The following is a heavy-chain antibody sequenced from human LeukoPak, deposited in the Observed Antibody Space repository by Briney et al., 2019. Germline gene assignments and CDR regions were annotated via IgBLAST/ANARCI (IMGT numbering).Heavy chain of an antibody. CDR2: IYSGGST. J-gene: IGHJ4*02. CDR3: ARVPVASWIQLDS. Sequence: GGSLRLSGAASGFTVSSNYMSWVRQAPGKGLEWVSIIYSGGSTYFADSVKGRFTISRDNSKNTLYLQMNSLRAEDTALYYCARVPVASWIQLDSWGQGTLVTVSS. D-gene: IGHD6-13*01. CDR1: GFTVSSNY. V-gene: IGHV3-53*01.